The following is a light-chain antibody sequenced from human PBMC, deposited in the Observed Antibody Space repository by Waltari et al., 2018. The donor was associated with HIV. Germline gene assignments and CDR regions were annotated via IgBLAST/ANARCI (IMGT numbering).Light chain of an antibody. CDR3: GSYTTSSTPHV. CDR1: SSDIGGHYY. V-gene: IGLV2-14*01. Sequence: QSALTQPASVSGSPGQSITISCPGTSSDIGGHYYVSWYQQHPGKAPKLIINYVSNRPSGVSNRFSCSKSGNSASLTISALQPEDEADYYCGSYTTSSTPHVFGTGTKVTVL. J-gene: IGLJ1*01. CDR2: YVS.